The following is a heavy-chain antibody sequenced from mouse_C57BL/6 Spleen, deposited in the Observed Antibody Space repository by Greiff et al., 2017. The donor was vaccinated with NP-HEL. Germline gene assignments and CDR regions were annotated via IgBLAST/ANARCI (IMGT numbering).Heavy chain of an antibody. CDR2: ISGGGGNT. J-gene: IGHJ2*01. V-gene: IGHV5-9*01. Sequence: DVKLVESGGGLVKPGGSLKLSCAASGFTFSSYTMSWVRQTPETRLEWVATISGGGGNTYYPDSVKGRFTISRDNAKNTLYLQMSSLRSEDTALYYCARHNGGSYFDYWGQGTTLTVSS. CDR1: GFTFSSYT. CDR3: ARHNGGSYFDY.